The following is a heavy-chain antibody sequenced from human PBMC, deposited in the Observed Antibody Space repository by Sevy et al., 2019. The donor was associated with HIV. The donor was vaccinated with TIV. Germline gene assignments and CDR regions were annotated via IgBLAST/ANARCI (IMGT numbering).Heavy chain of an antibody. D-gene: IGHD3-22*01. CDR3: ARDRNNYDSSGYPKGMDV. V-gene: IGHV1-18*01. CDR1: GYTFTRYG. Sequence: ASVKVSCKASGYTFTRYGISWVRQAPGQGLEWMGWISGNNDYTNYARKSQGRVTMTTDTSTSVAYMELRSLRSDDTAVYYCARDRNNYDSSGYPKGMDVWGQGTTVTVSS. CDR2: ISGNNDYT. J-gene: IGHJ6*02.